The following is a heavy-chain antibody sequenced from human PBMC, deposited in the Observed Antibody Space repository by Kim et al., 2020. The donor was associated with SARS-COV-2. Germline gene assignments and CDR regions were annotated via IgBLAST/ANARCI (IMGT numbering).Heavy chain of an antibody. V-gene: IGHV3-7*01. CDR2: IKEDGSEK. CDR3: ARDRRYSLDY. Sequence: GGSLRLSCVVSRFTFSINWMSWVRQAPGKGLEWVAKIKEDGSEKYYGYSVEGRFTISRDNAKNSLFLQMNSLSAEDTAVYYCARDRRYSLDYWGQGNLVTVAS. CDR1: RFTFSINW. D-gene: IGHD2-15*01. J-gene: IGHJ4*02.